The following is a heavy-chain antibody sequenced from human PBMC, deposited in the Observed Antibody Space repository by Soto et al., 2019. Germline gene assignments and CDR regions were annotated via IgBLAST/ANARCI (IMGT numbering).Heavy chain of an antibody. CDR3: AIEYYYDSSGYYYFDY. CDR2: INPSGGST. J-gene: IGHJ4*02. D-gene: IGHD3-22*01. V-gene: IGHV1-46*01. CDR1: GYTLTSYY. Sequence: ASVKGSCKASGYTLTSYYMHWVRQAPGQGLEWMGIINPSGGSTSYAQKFQGRVTMTRDTSTSTVYMELSSLRSEDTAVYYCAIEYYYDSSGYYYFDYWGQGTLVTVSS.